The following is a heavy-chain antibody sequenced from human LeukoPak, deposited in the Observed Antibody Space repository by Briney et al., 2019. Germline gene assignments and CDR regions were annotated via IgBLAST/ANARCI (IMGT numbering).Heavy chain of an antibody. D-gene: IGHD1-26*01. CDR2: IYHSGST. CDR1: GGSISSSNW. CDR3: ASLGRRATTVDY. Sequence: SETLSLTCAVSGGSISSSNWWSWARQPPGKGLEWIGEIYHSGSTNYNPSLKSRVTISVDKSKNQFSLKLSSVTAADTAVYYCASLGRRATTVDYWGQGTLVTVSS. V-gene: IGHV4-4*02. J-gene: IGHJ4*02.